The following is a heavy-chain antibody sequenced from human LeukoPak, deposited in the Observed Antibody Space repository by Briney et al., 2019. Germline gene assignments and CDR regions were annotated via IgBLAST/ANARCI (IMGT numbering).Heavy chain of an antibody. CDR2: IYYTGRT. V-gene: IGHV4-39*02. D-gene: IGHD1-1*01. CDR1: GGSIKDSNYY. CDR3: ARLGNNWNLRFEY. Sequence: SETLSLTCTVSGGSIKDSNYYWAWFRQSPGKGLEWIGSIYYTGRTYSNPSLRSRLTISVRTSMSHFSLTLTSVTASDTAVYYCARLGNNWNLRFEYWGQGALVTVSS. J-gene: IGHJ4*02.